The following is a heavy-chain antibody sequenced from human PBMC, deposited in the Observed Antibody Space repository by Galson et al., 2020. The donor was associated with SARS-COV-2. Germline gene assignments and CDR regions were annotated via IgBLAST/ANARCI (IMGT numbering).Heavy chain of an antibody. CDR1: GFSFSTST. CDR3: ATDSAANAYYYYGLDV. J-gene: IGHJ6*02. V-gene: IGHV1-58*02. Sequence: SVMVSCRASGFSFSTSTIQWVRQARGQHLEWIGSIVVGSGHTTYAQKFEEGVTLTRDMSTSTAYLELSSLRSEDAAIYYCATDSAANAYYYYGLDVWGQGTTVTVSS. CDR2: IVVGSGHT. D-gene: IGHD1-1*01.